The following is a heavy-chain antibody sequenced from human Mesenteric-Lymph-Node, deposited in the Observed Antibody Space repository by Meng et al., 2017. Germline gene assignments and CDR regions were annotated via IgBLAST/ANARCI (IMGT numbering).Heavy chain of an antibody. CDR2: TYFSSKWYH. V-gene: IGHV6-1*02. CDR1: GDIVSTNSAA. J-gene: IGHJ4*02. Sequence: HGQLQYSRPRMLKPSQTLSFTCAISGDIVSTNSAAWHWIRQFPSRGLGWLGRTYFSSKWYHEYAVTVKSRITISPDTPKNQFSLQLNSMSPEDTAVYYCARGINGGCGDWGQGTLVTVSS. CDR3: ARGINGGCGD. D-gene: IGHD4-23*01.